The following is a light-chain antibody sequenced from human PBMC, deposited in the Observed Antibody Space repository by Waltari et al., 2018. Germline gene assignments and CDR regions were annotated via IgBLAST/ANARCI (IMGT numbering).Light chain of an antibody. CDR2: GAS. CDR3: QQYGSSTWS. CDR1: QSVSSSY. J-gene: IGKJ5*01. Sequence: EIVLTQSPGTLSLSPGERATLSCRASQSVSSSYLACYQQKPGQAPRLLIYGASSRATGIPDRFSGSGSGTDFTLTISRLEPEDFAVYYCQQYGSSTWSFGQGTRLEIK. V-gene: IGKV3-20*01.